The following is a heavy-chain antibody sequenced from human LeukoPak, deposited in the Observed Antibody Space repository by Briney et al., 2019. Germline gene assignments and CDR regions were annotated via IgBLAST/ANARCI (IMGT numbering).Heavy chain of an antibody. D-gene: IGHD6-13*01. CDR3: ARDSGRRDSSSWYGSDY. V-gene: IGHV3-11*05. CDR2: IGSSSSYT. CDR1: GFTFRDYY. Sequence: PGGSLRLSCAASGFTFRDYYVSWIRLAPGKGLEWVSYIGSSSSYTNYADSVKGRFTISRDNAKNSLYLQLNSLRAEDTAVYYCARDSGRRDSSSWYGSDYWGQGTLVTVTS. J-gene: IGHJ4*02.